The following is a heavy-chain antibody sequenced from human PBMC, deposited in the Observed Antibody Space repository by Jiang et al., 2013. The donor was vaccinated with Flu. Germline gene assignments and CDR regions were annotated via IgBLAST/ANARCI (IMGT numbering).Heavy chain of an antibody. D-gene: IGHD2-15*01. V-gene: IGHV7-4-1*02. J-gene: IGHJ1*01. CDR2: INTNTGNP. Sequence: CKASGYTFTSYAMNWVRQAPGQGLEWMGWINTNTGNPTYAQGFTGRFVFSLDTSVSTAYLQISSLKAEDTAVYYCARDPGYCSGGSCYSLGVEYFQHWGQGTLVTVSS. CDR1: GYTFTSYA. CDR3: ARDPGYCSGGSCYSLGVEYFQH.